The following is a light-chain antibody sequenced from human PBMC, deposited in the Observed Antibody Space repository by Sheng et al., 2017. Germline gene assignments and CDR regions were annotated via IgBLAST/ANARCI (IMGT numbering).Light chain of an antibody. CDR3: SSYTTSTSWV. V-gene: IGLV2-14*03. CDR2: DVN. Sequence: QSALTQPASVSGSPGQSITISCTGTSSDVGDYNYVSWYQQHPGKAPKLMIYDVNNRPSGVSNRFSGSKSGHTASLTISGLQAEDEAEYYCSSYTTSTSWVFGTGTKVTVL. CDR1: SSDVGDYNY. J-gene: IGLJ1*01.